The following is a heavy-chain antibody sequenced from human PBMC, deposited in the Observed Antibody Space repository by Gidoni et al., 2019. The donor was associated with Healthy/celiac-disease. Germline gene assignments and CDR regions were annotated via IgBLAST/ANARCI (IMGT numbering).Heavy chain of an antibody. V-gene: IGHV4-39*07. Sequence: QLQLQESGPGLVKPSETLSPTCTVSGGSIRSSSYYWGWIRQPPGKGLEWIGSIYYSGSTYYNPSLKSRVTISVDTSKNQFSLKLSSVTAADTAVYYCARDLLVAAAGTSHNWFDPWGQGTLVTVSS. D-gene: IGHD6-13*01. J-gene: IGHJ5*02. CDR2: IYYSGST. CDR1: GGSIRSSSYY. CDR3: ARDLLVAAAGTSHNWFDP.